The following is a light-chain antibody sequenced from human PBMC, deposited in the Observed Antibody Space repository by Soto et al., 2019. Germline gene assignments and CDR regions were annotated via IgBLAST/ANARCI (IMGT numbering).Light chain of an antibody. CDR1: RTITTY. Sequence: IQLTQSPSSLSASVGDRVSITCRASRTITTYLNWYQQIPGKAPKLLIYGASTLQSGVPSRFSVSSYGRNFTITINSLHAADLATYWCHESYSSPLWKFGQGTQV. V-gene: IGKV1-39*01. CDR2: GAS. CDR3: HESYSSPLWK. J-gene: IGKJ1*01.